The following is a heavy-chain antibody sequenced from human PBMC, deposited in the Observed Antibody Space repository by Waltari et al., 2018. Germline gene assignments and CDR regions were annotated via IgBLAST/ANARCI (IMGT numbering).Heavy chain of an antibody. CDR2: MSYDGKNK. V-gene: IGHV3-30*04. D-gene: IGHD3-10*01. CDR1: GFTFMNYA. J-gene: IGHJ4*02. CDR3: AREFGRSFDY. Sequence: RLSCSASGFTFMNYAIHWVRQAPGKGLEWVTVMSYDGKNKYYADSVKGRFTISRDNSKSTLFLQMNSLRPDDTAVYYCAREFGRSFDYWGQGTLVTVSS.